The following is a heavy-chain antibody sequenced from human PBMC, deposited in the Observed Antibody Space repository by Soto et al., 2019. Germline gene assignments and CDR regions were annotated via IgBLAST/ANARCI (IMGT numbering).Heavy chain of an antibody. CDR1: GGSISSSSYY. D-gene: IGHD3-10*01. J-gene: IGHJ4*02. Sequence: PSETLSLTCTVSGGSISSSSYYWGWIRQPPGKGLEWIGSIYYSGSTYYNPSLKSRVTISVDTSKNQFSLKLSSVTAADTAVYYCARILIFSRGGSGSYSPHFDYWGQGTLVTVSS. V-gene: IGHV4-39*01. CDR3: ARILIFSRGGSGSYSPHFDY. CDR2: IYYSGST.